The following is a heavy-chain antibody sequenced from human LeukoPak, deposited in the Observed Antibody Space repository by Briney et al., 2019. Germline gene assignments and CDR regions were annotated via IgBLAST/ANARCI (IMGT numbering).Heavy chain of an antibody. CDR3: ALRCYDFWSGYYWFDP. V-gene: IGHV1-2*02. CDR1: GYTFTGYY. D-gene: IGHD3-3*01. J-gene: IGHJ5*02. CDR2: INPNSGGT. Sequence: ASVKVSCKASGYTFTGYYMHWVRQAPGQGLEWMGWINPNSGGTNYAQKLQGRVTMTTDTSTSTAYMELRSLRSDDTAVYYCALRCYDFWSGYYWFDPWGQGTLVTVSS.